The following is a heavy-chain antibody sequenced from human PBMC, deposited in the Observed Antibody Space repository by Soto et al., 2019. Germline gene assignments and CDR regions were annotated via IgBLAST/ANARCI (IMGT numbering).Heavy chain of an antibody. CDR3: AKSLSASPNYFFDS. Sequence: GGSLRLSCAASGFPFSSYAMSWVHQAPGKGLEWVSGISGSGGITYYADSVKGRFTISRDNSKNTLYLQMNSLRADDTAVYFCAKSLSASPNYFFDSWGQGTLVTVSS. D-gene: IGHD1-1*01. V-gene: IGHV3-23*01. CDR2: ISGSGGIT. CDR1: GFPFSSYA. J-gene: IGHJ4*02.